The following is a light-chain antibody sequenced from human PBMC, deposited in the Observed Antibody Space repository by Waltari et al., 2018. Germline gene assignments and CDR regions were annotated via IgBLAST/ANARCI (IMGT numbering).Light chain of an antibody. CDR3: QRYNSYPIT. J-gene: IGKJ3*01. CDR2: EAT. Sequence: IQMTQSLPTLSASLGDRVTILCRASQSIGSWLAWYQQKPGKAPKLLIYEATSLESGVPSRFSASGSGTEFTLTISSLQPDDFATYYCQRYNSYPITFGPGTKVDI. V-gene: IGKV1-5*03. CDR1: QSIGSW.